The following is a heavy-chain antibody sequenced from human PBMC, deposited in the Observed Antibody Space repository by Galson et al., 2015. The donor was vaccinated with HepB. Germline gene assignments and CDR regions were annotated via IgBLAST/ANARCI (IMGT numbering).Heavy chain of an antibody. J-gene: IGHJ4*02. V-gene: IGHV6-1*01. CDR1: GDSVSSTGAA. CDR2: IYYRSKWNN. D-gene: IGHD2-15*01. Sequence: CAISGDSVSSTGAAWNWIRQSPSRGLEWLGRIYYRSKWNNDYGVSVKGRIIINPDTSKNQLSLQLIYVTPEDTAIYYCVREYCSGSTCYEFDFWGQGTLVTVSS. CDR3: VREYCSGSTCYEFDF.